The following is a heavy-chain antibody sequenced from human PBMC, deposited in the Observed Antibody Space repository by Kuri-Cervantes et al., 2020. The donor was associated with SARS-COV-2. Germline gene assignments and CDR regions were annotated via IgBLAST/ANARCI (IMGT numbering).Heavy chain of an antibody. D-gene: IGHD4/OR15-4a*01. J-gene: IGHJ6*03. CDR3: ARNPHSLTSYYYYYMDV. CDR1: GYTFTGYY. Sequence: ASVKVSCKASGYTFTGYYMHWVRQAPGQGLEWMGWINPNSGGTNYAQKFQGRVTITADESTSTAYMELSSLRSEDTAVYYCARNPHSLTSYYYYYMDVWGKGTTVTVSS. V-gene: IGHV1-2*02. CDR2: INPNSGGT.